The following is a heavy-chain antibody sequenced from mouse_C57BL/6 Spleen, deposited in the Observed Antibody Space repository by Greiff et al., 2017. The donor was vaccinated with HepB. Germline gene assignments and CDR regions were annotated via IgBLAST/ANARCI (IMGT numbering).Heavy chain of an antibody. D-gene: IGHD3-2*02. J-gene: IGHJ3*01. CDR1: GYAFTNYL. V-gene: IGHV1-54*01. CDR2: INPGSGGT. Sequence: QVQLQQSGAELVRPGTSVKVSCKASGYAFTNYLIEWVKQRPGQGLEWIGVINPGSGGTNYNEKFKGKATLTADKSSSTAYMQLSSLTSEDSAVYFCARGGTAQATFAYWGQGTLVTVSA. CDR3: ARGGTAQATFAY.